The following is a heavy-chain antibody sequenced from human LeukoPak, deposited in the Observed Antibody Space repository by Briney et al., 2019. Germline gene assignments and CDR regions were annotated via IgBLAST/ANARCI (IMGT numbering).Heavy chain of an antibody. D-gene: IGHD3-22*01. CDR2: IYYSGST. Sequence: PSETLSLTCTVSGGSVNSGSYYWSWIRQPPGKGPEWIGYIYYSGSTNYNPSLKSRVTISVDTSKNQFSLKLSSVTAADTAVYYCARDQAYYYDSSGYFSNSYFDLWGRGTLVTVSS. J-gene: IGHJ2*01. CDR1: GGSVNSGSYY. V-gene: IGHV4-61*01. CDR3: ARDQAYYYDSSGYFSNSYFDL.